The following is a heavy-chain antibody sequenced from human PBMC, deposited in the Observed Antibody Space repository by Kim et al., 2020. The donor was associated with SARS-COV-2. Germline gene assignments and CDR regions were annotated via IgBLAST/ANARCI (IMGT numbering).Heavy chain of an antibody. CDR3: TKIVFLDRCNHFHYY. D-gene: IGHD3-3*01. Sequence: GGSLRLSCVASGFSFDTYSMSWVRQAPGKGPEGVALISGVATTKLYADSVRGRFTISRDNYKDTLYLQMTSLRDDDTVVYYCTKIVFLDRCNHFHYY. V-gene: IGHV3-23*01. CDR1: GFSFDTYS. CDR2: ISGVATTK. J-gene: IGHJ6*01.